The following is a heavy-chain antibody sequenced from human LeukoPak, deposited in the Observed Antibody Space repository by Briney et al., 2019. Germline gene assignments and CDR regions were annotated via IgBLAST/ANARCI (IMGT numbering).Heavy chain of an antibody. D-gene: IGHD2-2*01. CDR2: IYYSGST. Sequence: SETLSLTCTVSGGSISSYYWSWIRQPPGKGLEWIGYIYYSGSTNYNPSLKSRVTISVDTSKNQFSLKLSSVTAADTAVYYCARAGPSSPVDYWGQGTLVTVSS. CDR1: GGSISSYY. V-gene: IGHV4-59*08. CDR3: ARAGPSSPVDY. J-gene: IGHJ4*02.